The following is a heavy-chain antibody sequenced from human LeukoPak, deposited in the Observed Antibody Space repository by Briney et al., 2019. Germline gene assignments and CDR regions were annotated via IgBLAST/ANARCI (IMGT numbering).Heavy chain of an antibody. CDR3: ARLSGYFDY. D-gene: IGHD3-10*01. J-gene: IGHJ4*02. Sequence: PGGSLRLSCAASGFTVSDNYMSWVRQAPGKGLEWVSVIYSGGITYYTDSVRGRSTISRDNSKNTLYLQMNSLRAEDTAVYYCARLSGYFDYWGQGTLVTVSS. CDR1: GFTVSDNY. CDR2: IYSGGIT. V-gene: IGHV3-66*04.